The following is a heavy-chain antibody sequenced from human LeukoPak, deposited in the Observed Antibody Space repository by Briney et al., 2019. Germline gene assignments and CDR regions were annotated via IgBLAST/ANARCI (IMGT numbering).Heavy chain of an antibody. CDR3: ARQSAVAYFGY. Sequence: GGSLRLSCAASGFTVSGNYMSWVRQAPGKGLEWIAAIYSGGSTYYADSVKGRFTISRDNSKNTLYFQMNSLRAEDTAVYYCARQSAVAYFGYWGQGTLVTVSS. D-gene: IGHD6-19*01. J-gene: IGHJ4*02. CDR1: GFTVSGNY. V-gene: IGHV3-66*04. CDR2: IYSGGST.